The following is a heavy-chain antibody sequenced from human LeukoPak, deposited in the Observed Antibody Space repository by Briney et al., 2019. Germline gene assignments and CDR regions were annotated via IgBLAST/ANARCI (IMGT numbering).Heavy chain of an antibody. J-gene: IGHJ4*02. CDR3: ARYSYGSFDY. CDR1: GFTFNSYW. Sequence: GGSLRLSCAASGFTFNSYWMNWVRQAPGKGLEWVANIKRDGSEKYYVDSVKGRFTVSRENAKNSLDLQMNSLRDEDTAVYYCARYSYGSFDYWGQGTLVTVSS. D-gene: IGHD5-18*01. V-gene: IGHV3-7*01. CDR2: IKRDGSEK.